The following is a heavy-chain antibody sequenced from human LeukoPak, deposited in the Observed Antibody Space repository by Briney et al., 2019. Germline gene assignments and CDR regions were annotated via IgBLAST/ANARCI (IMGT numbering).Heavy chain of an antibody. D-gene: IGHD3-10*01. J-gene: IGHJ5*02. V-gene: IGHV1-8*02. Sequence: GASVKVSCKASGYTFTSYDINWVRQATGQGLEWMGWMNPNSGNTGYAQNFQGRVTMTRNTSISTAYMELSSLRSEDTAVYYCARDGIGSGVLWFGESHWFDPWGQGTLVTVSS. CDR2: MNPNSGNT. CDR3: ARDGIGSGVLWFGESHWFDP. CDR1: GYTFTSYD.